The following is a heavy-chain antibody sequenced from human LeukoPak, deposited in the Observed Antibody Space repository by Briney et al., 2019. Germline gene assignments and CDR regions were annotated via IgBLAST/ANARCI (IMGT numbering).Heavy chain of an antibody. CDR2: IYPGDSET. CDR3: ARSPIAAAGTMLDY. J-gene: IGHJ4*02. CDR1: GYSFTSYW. V-gene: IGHV5-51*01. Sequence: HGESLKISCKSSGYSFTSYWIGWVRPMPGKGLEWMGIIYPGDSETRYSPSFQGQVTISADKSISTAYLQWSSLKASDTAMYYCARSPIAAAGTMLDYWGQGTLVTVSS. D-gene: IGHD6-13*01.